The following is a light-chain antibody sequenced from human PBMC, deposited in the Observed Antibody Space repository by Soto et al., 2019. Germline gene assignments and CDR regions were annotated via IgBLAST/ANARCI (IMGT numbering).Light chain of an antibody. Sequence: DIVMTQSPDSLAVSLGGRATINCKSSQSVLYSSNNKNYLAWYQQKPGQPPKLLIYWASTRESGVPDRFSGSGSGTDFTLTISSLQAEDVAVYYCQQYYDAPQNFGQGTKVEIK. CDR3: QQYYDAPQN. CDR1: QSVLYSSNNKNY. V-gene: IGKV4-1*01. CDR2: WAS. J-gene: IGKJ1*01.